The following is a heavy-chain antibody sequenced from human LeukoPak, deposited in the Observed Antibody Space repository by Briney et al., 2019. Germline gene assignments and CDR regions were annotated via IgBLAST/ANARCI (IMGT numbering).Heavy chain of an antibody. CDR2: ISYDGSKK. Sequence: PGGSLRLSCAASGFTFSSRGMHWVRQAPGKGLEWVAGISYDGSKKYYVDSVMGRFTISRDGSRNTVYLQMNGLRTEDTAVYYCAKDQWEFYGSFDYWGLGTLVTVSS. V-gene: IGHV3-30*18. CDR1: GFTFSSRG. D-gene: IGHD1-26*01. CDR3: AKDQWEFYGSFDY. J-gene: IGHJ4*02.